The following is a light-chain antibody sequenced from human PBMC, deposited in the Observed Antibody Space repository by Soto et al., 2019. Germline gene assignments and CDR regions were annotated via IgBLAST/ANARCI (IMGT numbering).Light chain of an antibody. CDR1: QYINTR. Sequence: EILLTQSPATLSSFPWDGVALSFRASQYINTRLAWYQHRPGQAPRLLIYQTSIMAAGIPARFSASGSGTDFTLTISDVQPEDFALYYCHQRQSWPRTFGQGTKVDIK. CDR2: QTS. V-gene: IGKV3-11*01. J-gene: IGKJ1*01. CDR3: HQRQSWPRT.